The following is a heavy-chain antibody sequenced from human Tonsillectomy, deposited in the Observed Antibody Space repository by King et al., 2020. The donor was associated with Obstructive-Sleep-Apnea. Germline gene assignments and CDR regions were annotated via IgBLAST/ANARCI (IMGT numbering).Heavy chain of an antibody. V-gene: IGHV7-4-1*02. CDR3: ARMVYSSSWYRFFDS. Sequence: QLVQSGSELKTPGASVKVSCKASGYSFTSYAMNWVRQAPGQGLEWMGRIHTKTGNPTFAQGFTGRFVFSLDTSGSTAYLQISSLKAEDTAVYYCARMVYSSSWYRFFDSWGQGTLVTVSS. CDR1: GYSFTSYA. J-gene: IGHJ4*02. CDR2: IHTKTGNP. D-gene: IGHD6-13*01.